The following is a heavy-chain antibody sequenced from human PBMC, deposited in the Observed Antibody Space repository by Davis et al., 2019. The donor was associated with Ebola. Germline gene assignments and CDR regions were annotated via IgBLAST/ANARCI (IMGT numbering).Heavy chain of an antibody. Sequence: GESLKISCAASGFTFSSYAMSWVRQAPGKGLEWVSAISGSGGSTYYADSVKGRFTISRDNSKNTLYLQMNSLRAEDTAVYYCAREASPCYFDYWGQGTLVTVSS. CDR3: AREASPCYFDY. J-gene: IGHJ4*02. CDR2: ISGSGGST. V-gene: IGHV3-23*01. CDR1: GFTFSSYA.